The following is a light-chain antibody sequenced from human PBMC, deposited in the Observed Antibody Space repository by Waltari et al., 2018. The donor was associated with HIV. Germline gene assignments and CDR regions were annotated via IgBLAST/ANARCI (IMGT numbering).Light chain of an antibody. J-gene: IGLJ2*01. CDR2: EGT. CDR3: RSYAGSNNLI. CDR1: SSDVGAYDY. V-gene: IGLV2-8*01. Sequence: QSALTQPLSASGSSRQSVTISLTGTSSDVGAYDYVSWHEPKPGQAPKLMLYEGTTRPAGVPVRFSGSKSGSTASLTVSELEAEDEADYYCRSYAGSNNLIFGGGTKRTVL.